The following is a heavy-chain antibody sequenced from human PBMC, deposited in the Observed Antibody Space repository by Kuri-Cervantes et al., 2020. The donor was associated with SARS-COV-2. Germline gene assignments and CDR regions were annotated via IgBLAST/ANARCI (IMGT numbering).Heavy chain of an antibody. CDR3: ASGYILTGYYMAHYYYYGMDV. V-gene: IGHV1-8*01. CDR1: GYTFTSYD. CDR2: MNPNRSNT. J-gene: IGHJ6*02. Sequence: ASVKVSCKASGYTFTSYDINWVRQATGQGLEWMGWMNPNRSNTGYAQKFQGRVTMTRNTSISTAYMELSSLRSEDTAVYYCASGYILTGYYMAHYYYYGMDVWGQGTTVTVSS. D-gene: IGHD3-9*01.